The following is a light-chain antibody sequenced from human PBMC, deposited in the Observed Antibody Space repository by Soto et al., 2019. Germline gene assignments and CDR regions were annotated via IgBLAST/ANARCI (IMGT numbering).Light chain of an antibody. Sequence: QPVLTQSPSASASLGASVKLTCTLSSGHSNYAIAWHQQQSEKGPRYLMKVNSDGSHSKGDGIPDRFSGSSSGAERYLTISRLQSDDEADYYCQMWGTGIVVFGGGTKLTVL. CDR2: VNSDGSH. CDR3: QMWGTGIVV. V-gene: IGLV4-69*01. J-gene: IGLJ2*01. CDR1: SGHSNYA.